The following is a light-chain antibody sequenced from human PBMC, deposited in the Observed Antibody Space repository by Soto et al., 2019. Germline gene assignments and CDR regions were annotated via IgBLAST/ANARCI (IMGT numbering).Light chain of an antibody. CDR3: HQYSSSTKT. CDR1: QSVSSN. CDR2: DAS. J-gene: IGKJ1*01. Sequence: EIVMTQSPATLSVSPGERATLSCRASQSVSSNLAWYQQKPGQAPRLLIYDASNRATGIPARFRGSGSGTDFTLTISSLEPEDFAVYYCHQYSSSTKTFGQGTKVDIK. V-gene: IGKV3D-15*01.